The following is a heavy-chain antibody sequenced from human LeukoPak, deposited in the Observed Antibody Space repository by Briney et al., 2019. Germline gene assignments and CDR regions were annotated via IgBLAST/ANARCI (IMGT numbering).Heavy chain of an antibody. Sequence: SVKVSCKASGGTFSSYAISWVRQAPGQGLEWMGGIIPIFGTANYAQKFQGRVTITADESTSTAYMELSSLRSEDTAVYYCARDGSTSVAGTSWFDPWGQGTLVTVSS. CDR3: ARDGSTSVAGTSWFDP. CDR1: GGTFSSYA. CDR2: IIPIFGTA. D-gene: IGHD6-19*01. J-gene: IGHJ5*02. V-gene: IGHV1-69*13.